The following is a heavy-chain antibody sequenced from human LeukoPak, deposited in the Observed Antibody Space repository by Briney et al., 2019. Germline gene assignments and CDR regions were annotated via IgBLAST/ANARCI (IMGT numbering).Heavy chain of an antibody. CDR3: ARARRYYYGSGSLFYFDY. D-gene: IGHD3-10*01. CDR1: GGSFSGYY. CDR2: INHSGST. J-gene: IGHJ4*02. V-gene: IGHV4-34*01. Sequence: SETLSLTCAVYGGSFSGYYWSWIRQPPGKGLEWIGEINHSGSTNYNPSLKSRVTISVGTSKNQFSLKLSSVTAADTAVYYCARARRYYYGSGSLFYFDYWGQGTLVTVSS.